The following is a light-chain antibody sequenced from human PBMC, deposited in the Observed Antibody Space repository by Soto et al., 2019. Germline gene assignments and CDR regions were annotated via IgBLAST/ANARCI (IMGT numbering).Light chain of an antibody. CDR1: QDIGSY. Sequence: AIRMTQSPSSLSASTGDRVTITCRASQDIGSYLAWYQQRPGKAPRLLIYTASTLQTGVPPRFSGSGSGTDFTLTVSYLQSEDFATYYCHQYFIYPQTFGQGNKVDIK. V-gene: IGKV1-8*01. CDR3: HQYFIYPQT. J-gene: IGKJ1*01. CDR2: TAS.